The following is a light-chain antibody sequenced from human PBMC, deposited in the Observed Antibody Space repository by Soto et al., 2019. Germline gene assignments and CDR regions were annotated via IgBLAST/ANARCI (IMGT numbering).Light chain of an antibody. Sequence: QSVLTQPASVSGSPGQSITISCTGTSSDVGNYNIVSWYQQHPGKAPKVMIYEVSKRPSGVSNRFSGSKSGNTASLTISGLQTEDEADYYCRSFAPNDNWVFGGGTKLTVL. V-gene: IGLV2-23*02. CDR3: RSFAPNDNWV. CDR1: SSDVGNYNI. CDR2: EVS. J-gene: IGLJ3*02.